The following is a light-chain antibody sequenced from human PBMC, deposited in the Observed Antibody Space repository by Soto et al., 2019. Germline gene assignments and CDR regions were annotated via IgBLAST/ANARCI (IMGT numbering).Light chain of an antibody. CDR2: GAS. Sequence: ETAMTQSPVTLSLSPGERATLSCRASQTVGDNVAWYRQKPGQPPSLLIYGASTRAPGVPARFSGSGSGTDFILTISSLQSEDVAVYFCQQYNDWPRTFGGGTRVEIK. V-gene: IGKV3-15*01. CDR3: QQYNDWPRT. CDR1: QTVGDN. J-gene: IGKJ4*01.